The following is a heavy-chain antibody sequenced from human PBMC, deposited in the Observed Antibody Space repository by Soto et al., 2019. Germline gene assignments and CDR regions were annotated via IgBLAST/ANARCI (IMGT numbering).Heavy chain of an antibody. CDR2: VKKDESIK. V-gene: IGHV3-7*04. Sequence: EVNLVESGGGMVQPDGSLRLSCVGSGFTFSDYWMNWVRQAPGRGLEWVANVKKDESIKNYMDSVKGRFTISRDNAQNIVYLQMTNLRIEDTALYYYVKEGPVEGTGGIENWGQGVQVTVS. CDR3: VKEGPVEGTGGIEN. CDR1: GFTFSDYW. D-gene: IGHD2-8*02. J-gene: IGHJ4*02.